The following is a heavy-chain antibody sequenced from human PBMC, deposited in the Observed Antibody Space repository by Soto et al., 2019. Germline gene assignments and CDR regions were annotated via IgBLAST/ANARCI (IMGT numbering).Heavy chain of an antibody. J-gene: IGHJ4*02. D-gene: IGHD6-19*01. CDR3: ALTRRSSLLEVAGPGFEY. Sequence: QVRLVESGGGVVQPGRSLRLSCAASGFNFGVFGMHWVRQAPGKGLEWLSVLSYEGSEEYYADSVRGRVTISRDNSKNNLFLQMDSLRVDDTGVYYCALTRRSSLLEVAGPGFEYWGQGTLVTVS. CDR2: LSYEGSEE. CDR1: GFNFGVFG. V-gene: IGHV3-30*03.